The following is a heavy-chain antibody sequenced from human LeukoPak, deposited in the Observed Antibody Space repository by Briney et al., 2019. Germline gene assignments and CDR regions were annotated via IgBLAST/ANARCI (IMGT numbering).Heavy chain of an antibody. CDR2: ISSSSSYI. Sequence: PGGSLRLSCAASGFTFRSYSMNWVRQAPGKGLEWVSSISSSSSYIYYADSVKGRFTISRDNAKNSLYLQMNSLRAEDTAVYYCARLIGIAVAGDAFDIWGQGTMVTVSS. CDR1: GFTFRSYS. CDR3: ARLIGIAVAGDAFDI. D-gene: IGHD6-19*01. J-gene: IGHJ3*02. V-gene: IGHV3-21*01.